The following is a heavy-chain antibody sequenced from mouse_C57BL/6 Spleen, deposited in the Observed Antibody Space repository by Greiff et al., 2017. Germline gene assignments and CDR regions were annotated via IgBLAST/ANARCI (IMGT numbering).Heavy chain of an antibody. D-gene: IGHD1-1*01. CDR2: IDPSDSYT. CDR1: GYTFTSYW. V-gene: IGHV1-69*01. J-gene: IGHJ1*03. CDR3: ARHYCSSRYFDG. Sequence: QVQLQQPGAELVMPGASVKLSCTASGYTFTSYWMHWVKQRPGQGLEWIGEIDPSDSYTNYNQKFKGKSTLTVDKSSSTAYMQLSSLTSEDSAVYYCARHYCSSRYFDGWGTGTTVTVSS.